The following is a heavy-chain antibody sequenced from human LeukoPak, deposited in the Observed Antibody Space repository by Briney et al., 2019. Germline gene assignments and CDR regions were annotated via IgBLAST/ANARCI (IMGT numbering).Heavy chain of an antibody. J-gene: IGHJ5*02. Sequence: GASVKVSCKASGGTFSSYAISWVRQAPGQGLEWMGRIIPILGIANYAQKFQGRVTITADKSTRPAHMQLSSMRSDDTAVYYCARNTGIAVAGTRYNWFEPWGQGTLVTVSS. CDR3: ARNTGIAVAGTRYNWFEP. V-gene: IGHV1-69*04. CDR1: GGTFSSYA. CDR2: IIPILGIA. D-gene: IGHD6-19*01.